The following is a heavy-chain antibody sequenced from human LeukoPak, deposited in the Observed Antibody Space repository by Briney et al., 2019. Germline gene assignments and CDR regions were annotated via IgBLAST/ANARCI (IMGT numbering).Heavy chain of an antibody. CDR1: GGTFSGYY. Sequence: PSETLSLTCAVYGGTFSGYYWSWIRQPPGKGLEWIGEINHSGSTSYSPSPKSRVIISINTYKNHFSLKLSSVTAADTAVFYCARRVWFGESSHWSFDLWGRGTLVTVSS. J-gene: IGHJ2*01. CDR2: INHSGST. CDR3: ARRVWFGESSHWSFDL. D-gene: IGHD3-10*01. V-gene: IGHV4-34*01.